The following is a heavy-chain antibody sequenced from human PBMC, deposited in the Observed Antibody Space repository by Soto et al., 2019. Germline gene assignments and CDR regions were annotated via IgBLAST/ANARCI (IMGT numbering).Heavy chain of an antibody. J-gene: IGHJ6*02. D-gene: IGHD5-18*01. V-gene: IGHV3-11*01. CDR3: ARVDTAMVHYYYYGMDV. CDR1: GFTFSDYY. Sequence: VGSLRLSCAASGFTFSDYYMSWIRQAPGKGLEWVSYISSSGSTIYYADSVKGRFTISRDNAKNSLYLQMNSLRAEDTAVYYCARVDTAMVHYYYYGMDVWGQGTTVTVSS. CDR2: ISSSGSTI.